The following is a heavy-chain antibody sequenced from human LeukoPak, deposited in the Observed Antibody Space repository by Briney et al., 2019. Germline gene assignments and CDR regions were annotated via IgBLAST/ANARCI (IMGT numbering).Heavy chain of an antibody. Sequence: SETLSLTCAVYGGSFSGYYWSWIRQPPGEGLEWIGEINHSGSTNYNPSLKSRVTISVDTSKNQFSLKLSSVTAADTAVYYCARESEEQLVLFDYWGQGTLVTVSS. V-gene: IGHV4-34*01. CDR2: INHSGST. J-gene: IGHJ4*02. CDR1: GGSFSGYY. D-gene: IGHD6-6*01. CDR3: ARESEEQLVLFDY.